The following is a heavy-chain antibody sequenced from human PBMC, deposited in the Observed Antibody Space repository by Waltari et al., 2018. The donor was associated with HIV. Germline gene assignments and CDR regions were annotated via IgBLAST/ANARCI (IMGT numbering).Heavy chain of an antibody. CDR2: IKSITDGGTT. D-gene: IGHD3-10*01. CDR1: GLPFSKDW. CDR3: TTAPGGLRT. V-gene: IGHV3-15*01. J-gene: IGHJ4*02. Sequence: EVQLVESGGGLVKPGGSLRLSCAVSGLPFSKDWMNWVRQAPGKRLEWVGRIKSITDGGTTDYAAPVKGRFTISRDDSKNTLYLQMNSLKTEDTALYYCTTAPGGLRTWGQGTLVTVSS.